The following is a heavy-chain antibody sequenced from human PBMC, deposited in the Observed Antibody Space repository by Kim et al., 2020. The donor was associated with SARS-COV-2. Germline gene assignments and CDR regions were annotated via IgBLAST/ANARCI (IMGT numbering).Heavy chain of an antibody. CDR1: GFTFDDYA. J-gene: IGHJ6*02. Sequence: GGSLRLSCAASGFTFDDYAMHWVRQAPGKGLEWVSLISGDGGSTYYADSVKGRFTISRDNSKNSLYLQMNSLRTEDTALYYCAKEGNWNPGYYYYYGMDVWGQGTTVTVSS. D-gene: IGHD1-1*01. CDR2: ISGDGGST. V-gene: IGHV3-43*02. CDR3: AKEGNWNPGYYYYYGMDV.